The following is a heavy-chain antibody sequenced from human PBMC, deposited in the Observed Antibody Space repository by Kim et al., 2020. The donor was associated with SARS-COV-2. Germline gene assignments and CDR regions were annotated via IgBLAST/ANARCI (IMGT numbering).Heavy chain of an antibody. V-gene: IGHV3-74*01. D-gene: IGHD2-15*01. J-gene: IGHJ2*01. CDR3: ARRNGGSPYWYFDL. Sequence: YAASVKGRFTISKDTAKNTLYLQMNSLRAEDTAAYYCARRNGGSPYWYFDLWGRGTLVTVSS.